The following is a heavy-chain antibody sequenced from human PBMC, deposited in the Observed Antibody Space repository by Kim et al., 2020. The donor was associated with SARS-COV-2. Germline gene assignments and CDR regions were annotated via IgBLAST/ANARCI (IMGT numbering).Heavy chain of an antibody. CDR1: GFTFSSYS. V-gene: IGHV3-48*02. CDR3: AREDGCSGGSCYPYYYYYGMDV. CDR2: ISSSSSTI. D-gene: IGHD2-15*01. Sequence: GGSLRLSCAASGFTFSSYSMNWVRQAPGKGLEWVSYISSSSSTIYYADSVKGRFTISRDNAKNSLYLQMNSLRDEDTAVYYCAREDGCSGGSCYPYYYYYGMDVWGQGTTVTVSS. J-gene: IGHJ6*02.